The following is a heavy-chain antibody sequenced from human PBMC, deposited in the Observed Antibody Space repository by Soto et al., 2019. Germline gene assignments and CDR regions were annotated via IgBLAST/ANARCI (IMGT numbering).Heavy chain of an antibody. CDR2: MNPSTGKA. V-gene: IGHV1-8*01. J-gene: IGHJ4*02. CDR1: GYTFTTYD. Sequence: QVQLVQSGAEAKKPGASVKVSCKASGYTFTTYDINWVRQAPGQGLEWMGWMNPSTGKAGYAQKFQGRVTMTRDNSISTAYMELSSLRSDDTALYYCARRKERSGPNYFDYWGQGTLVTVSS. CDR3: ARRKERSGPNYFDY. D-gene: IGHD6-25*01.